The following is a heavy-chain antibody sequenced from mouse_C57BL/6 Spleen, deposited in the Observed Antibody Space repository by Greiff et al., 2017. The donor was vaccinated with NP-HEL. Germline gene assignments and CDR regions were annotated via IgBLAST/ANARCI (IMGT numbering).Heavy chain of an antibody. CDR3: ARSDGDLEVFAY. D-gene: IGHD2-3*01. J-gene: IGHJ3*01. CDR1: GYTFTNYG. CDR2: IDPSDSGT. V-gene: IGHV1-69*02. Sequence: QVQLQQPGAELVRPGASVKLSCKASGYTFTNYGMHWVKQIPVQGLEWIGDIDPSDSGTPYNQKFKGKATLTADKSSSTAYMQLSSLTSEDSAVYYCARSDGDLEVFAYWGQGTLVTVSA.